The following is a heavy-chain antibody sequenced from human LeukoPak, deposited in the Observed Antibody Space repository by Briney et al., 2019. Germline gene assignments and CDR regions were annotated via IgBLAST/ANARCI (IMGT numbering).Heavy chain of an antibody. J-gene: IGHJ4*02. V-gene: IGHV3-74*01. D-gene: IGHD3-3*02. Sequence: GGSLRLSCAASGFTFRSYWMHWVRQTPGKGLVWVSHINNDGSDTSYADSVKGRFTITRDNAKNTLFLQMNSLRAEDTAVYYCARDGILGSHDCWGQGTLVAVSS. CDR3: ARDGILGSHDC. CDR2: INNDGSDT. CDR1: GFTFRSYW.